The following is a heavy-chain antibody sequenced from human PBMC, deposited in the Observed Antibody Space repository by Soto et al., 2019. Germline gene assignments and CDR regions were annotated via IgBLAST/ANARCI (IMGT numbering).Heavy chain of an antibody. D-gene: IGHD2-2*01. J-gene: IGHJ5*02. V-gene: IGHV4-30-4*01. Sequence: PSETLSLTCTVSGGSISSGDYYWRWIRQPPGKGLEWIGYIYYSGSTYYNPSLKSRVTISVDTSKNQFSLKLSSVTAADTAVYYCARAPCSSTSCYGNWFDPWGQGTLVTVSS. CDR2: IYYSGST. CDR1: GGSISSGDYY. CDR3: ARAPCSSTSCYGNWFDP.